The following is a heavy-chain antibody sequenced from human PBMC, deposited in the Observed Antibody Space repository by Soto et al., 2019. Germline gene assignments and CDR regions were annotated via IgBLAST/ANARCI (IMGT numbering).Heavy chain of an antibody. CDR2: INHSGST. V-gene: IGHV4-34*01. CDR1: GGSFSGYY. J-gene: IGHJ4*02. Sequence: QVQLQQWGAGLLKPSETLSLTCAVYGGSFSGYYWSWIRQPPGKGLEWIGEINHSGSTNYNPSLKSRVTISVDTSKNQFSLKLSSVTAADTAVYYCARGVRSGSSGWYVPKGTFDYWGQGTLVTVSS. D-gene: IGHD6-19*01. CDR3: ARGVRSGSSGWYVPKGTFDY.